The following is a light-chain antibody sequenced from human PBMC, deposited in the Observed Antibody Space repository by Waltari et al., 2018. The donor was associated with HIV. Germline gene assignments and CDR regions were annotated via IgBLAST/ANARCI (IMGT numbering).Light chain of an antibody. CDR2: EVS. V-gene: IGLV2-14*01. J-gene: IGLJ2*01. Sequence: QSALTQPASVSGSPGQSITISCTATSSAVGGSHYVSWYQQHPGKAPKLLISEVSNRPSGISNRFSGSKSGNTASLTISGLQTEDEANYYCSSYTTSTTPVVFGGGTKLTVL. CDR1: SSAVGGSHY. CDR3: SSYTTSTTPVV.